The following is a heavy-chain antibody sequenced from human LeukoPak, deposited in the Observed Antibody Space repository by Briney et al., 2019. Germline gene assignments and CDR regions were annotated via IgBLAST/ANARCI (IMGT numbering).Heavy chain of an antibody. V-gene: IGHV4-34*01. CDR1: GGSFSGYY. J-gene: IGHJ5*02. Sequence: PSETLSLTCAVYGGSFSGYYWSWIRQPPGKGLEWIGEINHSGSTNYNPSLKSRVTISVDTSKNQFSLKLSSVTAADTAVYYCARVDIVVVVAFDPWGQGTLVTVSS. CDR2: INHSGST. CDR3: ARVDIVVVVAFDP. D-gene: IGHD2-15*01.